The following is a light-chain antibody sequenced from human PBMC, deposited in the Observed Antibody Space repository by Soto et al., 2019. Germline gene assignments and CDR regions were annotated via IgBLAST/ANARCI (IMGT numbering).Light chain of an antibody. CDR1: QSISRW. CDR2: DAS. CDR3: QQRSNWPLT. Sequence: DNPMTQSPSTLSASVGDRVTIACRASQSISRWLAWHQQKPGKAPKLLIYDASSLESGVPSRFSGSGSGTEFTLTISSLEPEDFAVYYCQQRSNWPLTLGGGTKVDI. V-gene: IGKV1-5*01. J-gene: IGKJ4*01.